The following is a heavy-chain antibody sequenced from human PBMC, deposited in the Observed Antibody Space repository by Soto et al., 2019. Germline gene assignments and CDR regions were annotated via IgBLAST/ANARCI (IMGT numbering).Heavy chain of an antibody. CDR3: ARDDIGGIVVVPANDY. J-gene: IGHJ4*02. CDR2: ISSSSSYI. V-gene: IGHV3-21*01. D-gene: IGHD2-2*01. CDR1: GFTFSSYS. Sequence: GGSLRLSCAASGFTFSSYSMNWVRQAPGKGLKWVSSISSSSSYIYYADSVKGRFTISRDKAKNSLYLQMNSLRAEDTAVYYCARDDIGGIVVVPANDYWGQGTLVTVSS.